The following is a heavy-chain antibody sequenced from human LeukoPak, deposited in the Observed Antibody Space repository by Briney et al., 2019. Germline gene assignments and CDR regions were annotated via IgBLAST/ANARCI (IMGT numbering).Heavy chain of an antibody. V-gene: IGHV3-7*01. Sequence: GGSLRLSCAASGYTFSSYWMSWVRQAPGKGLEWVANIKQDGSEKYYVDSVKGRFTISRDNAKNSLYLQMNSLRAEDTAVYYCASGSNYYYYYGMDVWGQGTTVTVSS. D-gene: IGHD2-2*03. CDR1: GYTFSSYW. CDR3: ASGSNYYYYYGMDV. J-gene: IGHJ6*02. CDR2: IKQDGSEK.